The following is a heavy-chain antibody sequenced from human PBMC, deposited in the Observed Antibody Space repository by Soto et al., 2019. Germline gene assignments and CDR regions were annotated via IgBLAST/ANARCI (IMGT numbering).Heavy chain of an antibody. CDR1: GDSISSGGYY. J-gene: IGHJ4*02. CDR3: ASRYSSSGYFDY. D-gene: IGHD6-6*01. V-gene: IGHV4-31*03. CDR2: IYYSGST. Sequence: SETLSLTCTVSGDSISSGGYYWSWIRQHPGKGLEWIGYIYYSGSTYYNPSLKSRVTISVDTSKNQFSLRLSSVTAADTAVYYCASRYSSSGYFDYWGQGTLVTVSS.